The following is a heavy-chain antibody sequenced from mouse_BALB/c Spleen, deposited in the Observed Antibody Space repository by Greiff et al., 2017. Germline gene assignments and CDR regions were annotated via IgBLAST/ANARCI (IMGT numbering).Heavy chain of an antibody. D-gene: IGHD2-4*01. J-gene: IGHJ3*01. CDR1: GFSLTSYD. CDR2: IWTGGGT. Sequence: VQLHQSGPGLVAPSQSLSITCTVSGFSLTSYDLSWIRQPPGKGLEWLGVIWTGGGTNYNSAFMSRLSISKDNSKSQVFLKMNSLQTDDTAIYYCVRGITTVAYWGQGTLVTVSA. CDR3: VRGITTVAY. V-gene: IGHV2-9-2*01.